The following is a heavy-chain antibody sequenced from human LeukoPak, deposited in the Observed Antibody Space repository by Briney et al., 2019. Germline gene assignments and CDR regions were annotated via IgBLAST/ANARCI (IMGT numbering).Heavy chain of an antibody. CDR2: ISGSGGST. Sequence: PGGSLRLSCAASGFTFSSYAMSWVRQAPGKGLEWVSAISGSGGSTYYADSVKGRFTISRDNSKNTLYLQMNSLRAEDTAVYYCAKDQGGILGMEYFDYWGQGTLVTVSS. CDR3: AKDQGGILGMEYFDY. CDR1: GFTFSSYA. J-gene: IGHJ4*02. D-gene: IGHD6-13*01. V-gene: IGHV3-23*01.